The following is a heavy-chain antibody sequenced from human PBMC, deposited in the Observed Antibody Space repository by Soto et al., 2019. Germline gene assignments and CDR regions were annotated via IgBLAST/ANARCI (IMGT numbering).Heavy chain of an antibody. CDR3: ARGSSSSEAYYYGMDV. CDR1: GGTFSSYA. D-gene: IGHD6-6*01. Sequence: SVKVSCKASGGTFSSYAISWVRQAPGQGLEWMGGIIPIFGTANYAQKFQGGVTITADESTSTAYMELSSLRSEDTAVYYCARGSSSSEAYYYGMDVWGQGTTVTVSS. CDR2: IIPIFGTA. J-gene: IGHJ6*02. V-gene: IGHV1-69*13.